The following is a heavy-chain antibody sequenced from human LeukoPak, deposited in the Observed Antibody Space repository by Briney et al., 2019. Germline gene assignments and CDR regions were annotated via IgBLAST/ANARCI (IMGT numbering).Heavy chain of an antibody. D-gene: IGHD1-26*01. J-gene: IGHJ4*02. CDR3: AKDSGGSYFAY. CDR2: ISYDGSNK. CDR1: GFTFTSYG. Sequence: GRSLRLSCAASGFTFTSYGMHWVRQAPGKGLEWVAVISYDGSNKYYADSVKGRFTISRDNSKNTLYLQMNSLRAEDTAVYYCAKDSGGSYFAYWGQRTLVTVSS. V-gene: IGHV3-30*18.